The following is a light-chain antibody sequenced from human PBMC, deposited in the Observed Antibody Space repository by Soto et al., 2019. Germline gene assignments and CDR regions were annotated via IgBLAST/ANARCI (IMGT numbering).Light chain of an antibody. CDR2: GAS. CDR1: QRVSARY. V-gene: IGKV3-20*01. Sequence: ENVLTQSPHTPSLSPVERITLFCSASQRVSARYLAWYQHKPGQAPRLLMYGASRRATGIPARFSGSGSGTDFTLTISRLQPEDFVVYFCQQYGSSPLTFGEGTKVDIK. J-gene: IGKJ4*01. CDR3: QQYGSSPLT.